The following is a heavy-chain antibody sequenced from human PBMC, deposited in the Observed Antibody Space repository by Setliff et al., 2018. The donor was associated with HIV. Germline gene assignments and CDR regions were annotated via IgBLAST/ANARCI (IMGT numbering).Heavy chain of an antibody. Sequence: SVKVSCKASGGTFSSYAISWVRQAPGQGLEWMGGIIPIFGSTTRAQKFYDRVSITADESTDTAVLELSSLRSEDTAIYYCARDDHYYDMGSILSDWYFDVWGRGIQVTVS. CDR3: ARDDHYYDMGSILSDWYFDV. V-gene: IGHV1-69*13. D-gene: IGHD3-22*01. CDR1: GGTFSSYA. CDR2: IIPIFGST. J-gene: IGHJ2*01.